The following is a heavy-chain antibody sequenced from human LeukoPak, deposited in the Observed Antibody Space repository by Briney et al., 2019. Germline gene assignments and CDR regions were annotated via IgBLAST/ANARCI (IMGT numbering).Heavy chain of an antibody. CDR3: ALTPAADYYDSSGYKSNFFDY. J-gene: IGHJ4*02. D-gene: IGHD3-22*01. Sequence: GGSLRLSCAASGFTFSSYGMHWVRQAPGKGLEWVAFIRYDGSNKYYADSVKGRFTISRDNSKNTLYLQMNSLRAEDTAVYYCALTPAADYYDSSGYKSNFFDYWGQGTLVTVSS. CDR1: GFTFSSYG. CDR2: IRYDGSNK. V-gene: IGHV3-30*02.